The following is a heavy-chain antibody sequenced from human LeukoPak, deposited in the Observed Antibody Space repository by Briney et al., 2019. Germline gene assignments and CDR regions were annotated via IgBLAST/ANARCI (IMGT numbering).Heavy chain of an antibody. CDR1: GYTFTGYY. J-gene: IGHJ6*03. CDR3: ARGPDSSGWYYYYYYMDV. CDR2: INPNSGGT. D-gene: IGHD6-19*01. V-gene: IGHV1-2*02. Sequence: WASVKVSCKASGYTFTGYYMHWVRQAPGQGLEWMGWINPNSGGTNYAQKFQGRVTMTRNTSISTAYMELSSLRSEDTAVYYCARGPDSSGWYYYYYYMDVWGKGTTVTVSS.